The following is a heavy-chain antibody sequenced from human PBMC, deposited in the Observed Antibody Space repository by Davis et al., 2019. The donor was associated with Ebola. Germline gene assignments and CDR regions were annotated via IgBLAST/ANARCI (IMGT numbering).Heavy chain of an antibody. D-gene: IGHD2-2*02. V-gene: IGHV1-69*06. CDR3: ARELVPAAIPPYYYYGMDV. Sequence: PVKVSCKASGGTFSSYAISWVRQAPGQGLEWMGGIIPIFGTANYVQKFQGRVTITADKSTSTAYMELSSLRSEDTAVYYCARELVPAAIPPYYYYGMDVWGQGTTVTVSS. CDR1: GGTFSSYA. J-gene: IGHJ6*02. CDR2: IIPIFGTA.